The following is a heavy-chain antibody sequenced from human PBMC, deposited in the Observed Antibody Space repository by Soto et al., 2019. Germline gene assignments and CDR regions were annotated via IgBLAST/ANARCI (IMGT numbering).Heavy chain of an antibody. V-gene: IGHV3-23*01. D-gene: IGHD3-22*01. CDR3: AKGSAWGHYYIFSWDV. CDR2: ITGNGLST. J-gene: IGHJ6*04. Sequence: EVQLLESGGGLVQPGGSLRLSCAASGFRFGDYAMSWVRQAPGKGLEWVSSITGNGLSTYYADSVKGRFTISRDNSKNTLFLQLNGLRGEDTAVYYCAKGSAWGHYYIFSWDVWGKGTTVAVSS. CDR1: GFRFGDYA.